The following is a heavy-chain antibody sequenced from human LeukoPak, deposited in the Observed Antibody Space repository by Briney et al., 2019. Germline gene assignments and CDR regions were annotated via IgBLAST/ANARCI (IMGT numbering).Heavy chain of an antibody. J-gene: IGHJ4*02. V-gene: IGHV3-15*01. CDR1: GFSFTDAW. CDR2: IKSKADGGRA. CDR3: TTEKDLYYYDSSGYFH. D-gene: IGHD3-22*01. Sequence: GGSLRLSCAASGFSFTDAWMSWVRQAPGRGLEWVGRIKSKADGGRAEYAATVKGRFFISRDDAKSTLYVQMNTLRTEDTAVYYCTTEKDLYYYDSSGYFHWGQGSLFTVSS.